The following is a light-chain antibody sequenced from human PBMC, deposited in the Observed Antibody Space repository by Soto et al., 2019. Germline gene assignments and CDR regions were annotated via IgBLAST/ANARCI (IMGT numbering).Light chain of an antibody. Sequence: EIVLTQSPGTLSLSPGERATLSCRASQSLSSGYLAWYQQKPGQAPRLLVFEASIRATGIPDRFSGSGSGTDCTLTISRLEPEDFAVYYCQQYGSSPPVTFGQGTRLEIK. CDR3: QQYGSSPPVT. V-gene: IGKV3-20*01. CDR1: QSLSSGY. J-gene: IGKJ5*01. CDR2: EAS.